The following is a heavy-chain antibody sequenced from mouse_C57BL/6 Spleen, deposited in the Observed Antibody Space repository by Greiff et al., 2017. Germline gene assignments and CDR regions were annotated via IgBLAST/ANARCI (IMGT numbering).Heavy chain of an antibody. CDR2: IHPNSGST. V-gene: IGHV1-64*01. Sequence: QVQLQQPGAELVKPGASVKLSCKASGYTFTSYWMHWVKQRPGQGLEWIGMIHPNSGSTNYNEKFKSKATLTVDKSSSTAYMQLSSLTSEDSAVFSCARDSCGSNYYLDYWGQGTTLTVSS. D-gene: IGHD1-1*01. CDR1: GYTFTSYW. CDR3: ARDSCGSNYYLDY. J-gene: IGHJ2*01.